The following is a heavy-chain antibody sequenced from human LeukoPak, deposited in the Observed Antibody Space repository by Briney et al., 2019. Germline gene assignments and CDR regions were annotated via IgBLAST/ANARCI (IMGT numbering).Heavy chain of an antibody. D-gene: IGHD1-26*01. Sequence: SETLSLTCAVSGGSISSSNWWSWVRQPPGKGLEWIGEIYHSRSTNYNPSLKSRVTISADKSKNQFSLKLSSVTAADTAVYYCARVIMGSGSYPFDYWGQGTLVTVSS. CDR3: ARVIMGSGSYPFDY. J-gene: IGHJ4*02. V-gene: IGHV4-4*02. CDR2: IYHSRST. CDR1: GGSISSSNW.